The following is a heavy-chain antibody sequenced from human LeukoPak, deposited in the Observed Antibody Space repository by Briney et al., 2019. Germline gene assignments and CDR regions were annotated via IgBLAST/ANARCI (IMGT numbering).Heavy chain of an antibody. J-gene: IGHJ3*02. CDR1: GGSISSSSYY. Sequence: PSETLSLTCTVSGGSISSSSYYWGWIRQPAGKGLEWIGRIYTSGSTNYNPSLKSRVTMSVDTSKNQFSLKLSSVTAADTAVYYCARGDGGAFDIWGQGTMVTVSS. CDR2: IYTSGST. D-gene: IGHD5-24*01. V-gene: IGHV4-61*02. CDR3: ARGDGGAFDI.